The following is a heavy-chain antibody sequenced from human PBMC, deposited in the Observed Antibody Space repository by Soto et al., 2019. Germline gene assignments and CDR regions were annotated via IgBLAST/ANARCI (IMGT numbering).Heavy chain of an antibody. V-gene: IGHV3-30*18. Sequence: QVQLVESGGGVVQPGRSLRLSCAASGFTFSSYGMHWVRQAPGKGLEWVAVISYDGSNKYYADSVKGRFTISRDNSKNTRYLRMNSLRAEDRVVYYCVKGGYSYGPGYFDYRGQGTLVTVSS. J-gene: IGHJ4*02. CDR2: ISYDGSNK. CDR1: GFTFSSYG. D-gene: IGHD5-18*01. CDR3: VKGGYSYGPGYFDY.